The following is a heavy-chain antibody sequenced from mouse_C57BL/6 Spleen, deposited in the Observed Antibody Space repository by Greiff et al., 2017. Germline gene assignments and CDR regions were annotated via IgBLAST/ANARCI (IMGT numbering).Heavy chain of an antibody. Sequence: VQLQQPGTELVKPGASVKLSCKASGYTFTSYWMHWVKQRPGQGLEWIGNINPSNGGTNYNEKFKSKATLTVDKSTSTAYMQLSSLTSEYSAVYYCARYGGNYGWYFDVWGTGTTVTVSS. CDR1: GYTFTSYW. V-gene: IGHV1-53*01. CDR3: ARYGGNYGWYFDV. CDR2: INPSNGGT. D-gene: IGHD1-1*02. J-gene: IGHJ1*03.